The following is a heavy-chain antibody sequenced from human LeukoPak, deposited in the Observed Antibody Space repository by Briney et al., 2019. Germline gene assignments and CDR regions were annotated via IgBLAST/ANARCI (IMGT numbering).Heavy chain of an antibody. CDR1: GGTFSSYA. Sequence: SVKVSCKASGGTFSSYAISWVRQAPGQGLEWMGRIIPIFGIANYAQKVQGRVTITADKSTSTAYMELSSLRSEDTAVYYCARGNYGDYTGQNWFDPWGQGTLVTVSS. V-gene: IGHV1-69*04. CDR2: IIPIFGIA. CDR3: ARGNYGDYTGQNWFDP. J-gene: IGHJ5*02. D-gene: IGHD4-17*01.